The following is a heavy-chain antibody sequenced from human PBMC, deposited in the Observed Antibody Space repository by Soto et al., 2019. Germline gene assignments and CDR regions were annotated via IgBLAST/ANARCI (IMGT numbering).Heavy chain of an antibody. D-gene: IGHD1-1*01. V-gene: IGHV4-39*07. J-gene: IGHJ6*02. CDR1: GGSISSSSYY. Sequence: PSETLSLTCTVSGGSISSSSYYWGWIRQPPGKGLEWIGDLSHSGSTYYNPSLKSRVTISVDTSKNQFSLKLSSVTAADTAVYYCARVWTDYYYYGMDVWGQGTTVTVSS. CDR3: ARVWTDYYYYGMDV. CDR2: LSHSGST.